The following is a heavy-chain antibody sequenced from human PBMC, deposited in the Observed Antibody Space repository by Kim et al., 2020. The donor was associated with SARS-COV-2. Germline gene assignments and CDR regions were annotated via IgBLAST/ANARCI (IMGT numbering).Heavy chain of an antibody. CDR1: GASISSSSYL. CDR2: VYYIGTT. Sequence: SETLSLTCTVSGASISSSSYLWDWIRQSPGKGLECIGSVYYIGTTYHNPSHESRITISVDTSTNEFLLKLSSVTAADTAVYYCARRFSSWSFDSWGRGTLVTVSS. J-gene: IGHJ4*02. CDR3: ARRFSSWSFDS. V-gene: IGHV4-39*01. D-gene: IGHD6-13*01.